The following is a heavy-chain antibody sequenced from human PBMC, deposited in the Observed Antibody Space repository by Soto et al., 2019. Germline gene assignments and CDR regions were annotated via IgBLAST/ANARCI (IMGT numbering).Heavy chain of an antibody. V-gene: IGHV1-18*04. CDR3: ARVGRGVTGWYARYYDYYGMDV. D-gene: IGHD6-19*01. CDR1: GYTFTSYG. CDR2: ISAYNGNT. J-gene: IGHJ6*02. Sequence: QVQLVQSGAEVKKPGASVKVSCKASGYTFTSYGISWVRQAPGQGLEWMGWISAYNGNTNYAQKHQGRLTKTPDTSTSKVCMGLWSVRSDDSGVYYCARVGRGVTGWYARYYDYYGMDVWGQGNTVTVSS.